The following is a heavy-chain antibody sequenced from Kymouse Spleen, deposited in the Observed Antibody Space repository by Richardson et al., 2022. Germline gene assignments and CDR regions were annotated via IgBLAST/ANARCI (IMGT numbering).Heavy chain of an antibody. J-gene: IGHJ6*02. CDR1: GFTFSSYG. D-gene: IGHD1-1*01,IGHD1-20*01,IGHD1-7*01. Sequence: QVQLVESGGGVVQPGRSLRLSCAASGFTFSSYGMHWVRQAPGKGLEWVAVIWYDGSNKYYADSVKGRFTISRDNSKNTLYLQMNSLRAEDTAVYYCARDGLEGYYYGMDVWGQGTTVTVSS. CDR2: IWYDGSNK. CDR3: ARDGLEGYYYGMDV. V-gene: IGHV3-33*01.